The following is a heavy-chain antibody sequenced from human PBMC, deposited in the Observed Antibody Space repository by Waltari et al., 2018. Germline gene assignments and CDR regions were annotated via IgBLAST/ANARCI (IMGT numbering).Heavy chain of an antibody. CDR2: ISYNESNI. CDR3: ARDYCDRTNCHGMDV. Sequence: QVQLVESGGGVVQPGRYLRLSCTASEFTFSSYAMHWVGQAPGKGLELVAVISYNESNIYYVDSVKGRFTISIDNSKKMVYLQMNSLIIEDTAVYYCARDYCDRTNCHGMDVWGQGTTVTVSS. D-gene: IGHD3-22*01. V-gene: IGHV3-30*04. J-gene: IGHJ6*02. CDR1: EFTFSSYA.